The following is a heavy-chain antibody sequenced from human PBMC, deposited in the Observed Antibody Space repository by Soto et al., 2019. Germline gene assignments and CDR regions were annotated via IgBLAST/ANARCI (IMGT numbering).Heavy chain of an antibody. J-gene: IGHJ4*02. Sequence: EVQLVETGGGLIQPGGSLRLSCAASGFTVTKKYMSWVRQAPGKGLEWVSIIDSDGNTYYADSVRGRFTLSSDNSKNTLYLQMNSLRAEDTAIYYCAYTVTPTTFGVAFDYWGQGTLVTVSS. CDR3: AYTVTPTTFGVAFDY. CDR1: GFTVTKKY. CDR2: IDSDGNT. D-gene: IGHD3-3*01. V-gene: IGHV3-53*02.